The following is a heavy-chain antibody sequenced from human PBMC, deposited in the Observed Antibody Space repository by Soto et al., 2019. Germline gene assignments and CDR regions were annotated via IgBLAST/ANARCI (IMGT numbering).Heavy chain of an antibody. CDR2: IIPIFGTA. CDR1: GGTFSSYA. Sequence: SVKVSCKASGGTFSSYAISWVRQAPGQGLEWMGGIIPIFGTANYAQKFQGRVTITADESTSTAYMELSSLRSEDTAVYYCASMVAVAGNPLETGEYNWFDPWGQGTLVTVSS. V-gene: IGHV1-69*13. D-gene: IGHD6-19*01. J-gene: IGHJ5*02. CDR3: ASMVAVAGNPLETGEYNWFDP.